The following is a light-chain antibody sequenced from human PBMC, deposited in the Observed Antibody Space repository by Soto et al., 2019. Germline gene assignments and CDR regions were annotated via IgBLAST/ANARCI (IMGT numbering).Light chain of an antibody. V-gene: IGKV3-20*01. Sequence: EIVLTQSPGTLSLSPGERATLSCRARQSVRSSYLAWYQQKPGQAPRLLISGASSRATGIPDRFSGSGSGTDFTLTISRLEPEDFAVYYCQQYGGSPPFTFGPGTKVDIK. CDR1: QSVRSSY. CDR2: GAS. CDR3: QQYGGSPPFT. J-gene: IGKJ3*01.